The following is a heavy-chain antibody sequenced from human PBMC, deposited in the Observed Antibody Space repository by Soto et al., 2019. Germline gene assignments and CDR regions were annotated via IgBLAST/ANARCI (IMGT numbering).Heavy chain of an antibody. Sequence: QVRLQEWGPGLVKPSQTLSLKCSVSGGSITTGGRYWSWIRQLPGKGLERIGDIYYSGKTYYNASLKSRVTISVEAAKNQFSLKLSSVTAADTAVYYCAQALVFTGGDGFDIWGQGRLVTVSS. D-gene: IGHD1-1*01. CDR1: GGSITTGGRY. CDR2: IYYSGKT. J-gene: IGHJ3*02. V-gene: IGHV4-31*02. CDR3: AQALVFTGGDGFDI.